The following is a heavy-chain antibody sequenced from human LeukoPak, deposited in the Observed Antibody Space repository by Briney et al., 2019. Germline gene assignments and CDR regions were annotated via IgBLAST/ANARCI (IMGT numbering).Heavy chain of an antibody. CDR1: GFTVSSNY. V-gene: IGHV3-53*04. Sequence: GSLRLSCAASGFTVSSNYMSWVRQAPGKGLEWVSLIYAGVSTYYADALKVRFTISRHNSKNTLNLQMNSLRVEDTAVYYCATAGSSELLWDYAMDVWGQGTTVTVSS. CDR2: IYAGVST. CDR3: ATAGSSELLWDYAMDV. J-gene: IGHJ6*02. D-gene: IGHD3-10*01.